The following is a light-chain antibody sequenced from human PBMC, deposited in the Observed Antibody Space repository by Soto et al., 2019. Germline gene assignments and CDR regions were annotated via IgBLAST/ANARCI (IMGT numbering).Light chain of an antibody. CDR3: QQCSMWPLT. V-gene: IGKV3-15*01. J-gene: IGKJ4*01. CDR2: DAS. CDR1: QSVGSN. Sequence: EIVMTQSPATLSVSPGERATLSCRASQSVGSNLAWYQQKPGQAPRLLIYDASNRATAIPARFSGSGSGTEFTRTISSLQSEDFAVDYCQQCSMWPLTFGGGTKVEIK.